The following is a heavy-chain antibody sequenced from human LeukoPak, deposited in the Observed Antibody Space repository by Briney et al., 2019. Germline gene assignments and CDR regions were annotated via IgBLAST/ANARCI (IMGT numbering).Heavy chain of an antibody. Sequence: SETLSLTCTVSGGSISSYHWSWIRQPPGKGLEWIGYIYYSGSTNYNPSLKSRVTISVDTSKNQFSLKLSSVTAADTAVYYCARAAGRYYYGMDVWGQGTTVTVSS. V-gene: IGHV4-59*08. J-gene: IGHJ6*02. CDR1: GGSISSYH. CDR3: ARAAGRYYYGMDV. D-gene: IGHD6-25*01. CDR2: IYYSGST.